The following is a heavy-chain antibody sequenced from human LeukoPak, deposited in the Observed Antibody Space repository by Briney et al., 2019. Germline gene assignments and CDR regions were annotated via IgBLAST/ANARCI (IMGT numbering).Heavy chain of an antibody. CDR3: ARRVSVGEPYDY. V-gene: IGHV3-11*03. CDR2: ISSSSSAT. CDR1: GFTFSDYY. J-gene: IGHJ4*02. D-gene: IGHD3-16*01. Sequence: GGPLRLSCTASGFTFSDYYMSWIRQAPGKGLQWVSYISSSSSATNYADSVEGRFTISRDNAKNSLYLQMNSLRTEDTAVYYCARRVSVGEPYDYWGQGTLVTVSS.